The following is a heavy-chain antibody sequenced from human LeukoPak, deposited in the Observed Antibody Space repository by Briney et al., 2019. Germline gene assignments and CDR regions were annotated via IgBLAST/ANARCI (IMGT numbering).Heavy chain of an antibody. D-gene: IGHD1-26*01. V-gene: IGHV7-4-1*02. CDR2: INTNTGNP. Sequence: ASVKVSCKASGYTFSSYGMNWVRQAPGQGLEWMGGINTNTGNPTYAQGLTGRFVFSLDTSVSTAYLQISSLKAEDTAVYYCARRDHSGIYQISPGDFDYWGQGTLVTVSS. CDR3: ARRDHSGIYQISPGDFDY. J-gene: IGHJ4*02. CDR1: GYTFSSYG.